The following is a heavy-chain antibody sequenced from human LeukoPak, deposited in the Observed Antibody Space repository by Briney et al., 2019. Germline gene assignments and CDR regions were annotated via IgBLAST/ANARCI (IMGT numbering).Heavy chain of an antibody. CDR3: AKERNLEIAVAGTIFDY. Sequence: PGGSLRLSCAASGFTVSSNYMSWVRQAPGKGLEWVSLIYSGGSTYYADSVKGRFTISRDNSKNMIYLEMNSLRAEDTAVYYCAKERNLEIAVAGTIFDYWGQGTLVTVSS. V-gene: IGHV3-53*01. D-gene: IGHD6-19*01. CDR1: GFTVSSNY. CDR2: IYSGGST. J-gene: IGHJ4*02.